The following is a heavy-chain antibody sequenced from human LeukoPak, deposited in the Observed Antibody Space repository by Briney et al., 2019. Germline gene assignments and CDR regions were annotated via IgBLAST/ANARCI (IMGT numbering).Heavy chain of an antibody. Sequence: SETLSLTCSVSDDSISSSSSYSWGWIRQSPGKGLEWIGNVDFTWSTYYNPSFNSRVTISVDTSKNQFSLKLTSVTAAGTAAYFCARGYYYMDVWGKGTTVTISS. CDR3: ARGYYYMDV. V-gene: IGHV4-39*01. J-gene: IGHJ6*03. CDR1: DDSISSSSSYS. CDR2: VDFTWST.